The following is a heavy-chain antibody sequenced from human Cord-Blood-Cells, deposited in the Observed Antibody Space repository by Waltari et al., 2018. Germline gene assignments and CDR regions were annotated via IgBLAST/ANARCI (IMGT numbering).Heavy chain of an antibody. V-gene: IGHV1-24*01. CDR1: GYTLTELS. D-gene: IGHD6-13*01. J-gene: IGHJ3*02. CDR2: FDPEDGET. Sequence: QVQLVLSGAEVKKPGASVTVSCQLSGYTLTELSMHWVRQAPGNGLEGMGGFDPEDGETIYAQKFQGRVTMTEDTSTDTAYMELSSLRSEDTAVYYCATDREAADAFDIWGQGTMVTVSS. CDR3: ATDREAADAFDI.